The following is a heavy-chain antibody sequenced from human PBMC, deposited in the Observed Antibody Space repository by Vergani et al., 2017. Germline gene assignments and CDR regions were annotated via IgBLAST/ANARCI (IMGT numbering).Heavy chain of an antibody. D-gene: IGHD3-10*01. CDR2: IYYSGST. Sequence: QVQLQESGPGLVKPSQTLSLTCTVSGGSISSGDYYWSWIRQPPGKGLERIGYIYYSGSTYYNPSLKSRVTISVDTSKNQFSMKLSSVTAADTAVYYCARFGGVREVSYYYYYYGMDVWGQGTTVTVSS. CDR3: ARFGGVREVSYYYYYYGMDV. CDR1: GGSISSGDYY. V-gene: IGHV4-30-4*08. J-gene: IGHJ6*02.